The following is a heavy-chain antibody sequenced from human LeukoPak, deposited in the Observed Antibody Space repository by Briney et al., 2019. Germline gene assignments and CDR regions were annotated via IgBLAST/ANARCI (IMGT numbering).Heavy chain of an antibody. CDR1: GGTFSSYA. J-gene: IGHJ6*03. CDR2: IIPIFGTA. CDR3: ARGIGGYYYYMDV. Sequence: ASVKVSCKASGGTFSSYAISWVRQAPGQGLEWMGGIIPIFGTANYAQKFQGRVTITTDESTSTAYMELNSLRSEDTAVYYCARGIGGYYYYMDVWGKGTTATVSS. V-gene: IGHV1-69*05.